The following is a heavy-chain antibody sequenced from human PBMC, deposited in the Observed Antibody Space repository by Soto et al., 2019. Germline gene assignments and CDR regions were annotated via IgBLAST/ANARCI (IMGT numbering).Heavy chain of an antibody. V-gene: IGHV4-59*08. CDR1: HDSLSSNY. D-gene: IGHD2-2*01. CDR3: ARLGQCSSTSCYGNWFEP. Sequence: SETLYLTCTVPHDSLSSNYWCWIRHPPGKQLEWIGYIYYSGSTNHNPSLTSRVTISVDTSKNQFSLKLSSVTAADTAVYYCARLGQCSSTSCYGNWFEPWGQGTLVTVSS. J-gene: IGHJ5*02. CDR2: IYYSGST.